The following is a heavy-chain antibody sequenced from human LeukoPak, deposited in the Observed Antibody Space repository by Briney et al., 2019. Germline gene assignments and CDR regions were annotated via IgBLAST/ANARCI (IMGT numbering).Heavy chain of an antibody. CDR1: GFTFSDSY. CDR2: ISSSSSLT. J-gene: IGHJ5*02. Sequence: PGGALRLSCAASGFTFSDSYMSWIRQAPGKGREWVSYISSSSSLTNSADSVKGRCTISRDNAKNSLYLQMNSLRAEDTAVYYCARGIRENYYDSSGYYTSYWFDPWGQGALVTV. V-gene: IGHV3-11*05. D-gene: IGHD3-22*01. CDR3: ARGIRENYYDSSGYYTSYWFDP.